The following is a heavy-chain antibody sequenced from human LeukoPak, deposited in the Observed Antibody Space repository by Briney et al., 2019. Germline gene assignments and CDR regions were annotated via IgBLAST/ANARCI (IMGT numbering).Heavy chain of an antibody. D-gene: IGHD2-2*01. CDR2: IYSGGST. CDR1: GFTVSSNY. CDR3: ARGGSSAAFDI. Sequence: GGSLRLSCAASGFTVSSNYMSWVRQAPGKGLEWVSVIYSGGSTYYADSVKGRFTISRGNSKNTLYLQMNSLRAEDTAVYYCARGGSSAAFDIWGQGTMVTVSS. J-gene: IGHJ3*02. V-gene: IGHV3-53*01.